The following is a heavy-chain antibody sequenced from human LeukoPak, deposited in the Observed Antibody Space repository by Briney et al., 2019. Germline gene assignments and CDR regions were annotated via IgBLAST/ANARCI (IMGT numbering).Heavy chain of an antibody. CDR1: RGTFSSYG. D-gene: IGHD3-22*01. V-gene: IGHV1-69*05. CDR3: ARGELGDSSGFSFFDY. CDR2: VIAILGRV. J-gene: IGHJ4*02. Sequence: SVKVSCKASRGTFSSYGISWVRQAPGQGLEWMGGVIAILGRVKYGQKFQGRATITTDESTSTAYMELSSLTSEDTGVYYCARGELGDSSGFSFFDYWGQGTLVTVSS.